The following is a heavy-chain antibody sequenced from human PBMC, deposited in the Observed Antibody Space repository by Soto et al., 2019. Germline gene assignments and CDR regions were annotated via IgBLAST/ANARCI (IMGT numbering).Heavy chain of an antibody. CDR3: ARTDCITMVRGVIVCRWFDP. CDR1: GYSISSSNW. Sequence: SETLSLTCAVSGYSISSSNWWGWIRQPPGKGLEWIGYIYYSGSTYYNPSLKSRVTMSVDTSKNQFSLKLSSVTAVDTAVYYCARTDCITMVRGVIVCRWFDPWGQGTLVTVS. CDR2: IYYSGST. D-gene: IGHD3-10*01. J-gene: IGHJ5*02. V-gene: IGHV4-28*01.